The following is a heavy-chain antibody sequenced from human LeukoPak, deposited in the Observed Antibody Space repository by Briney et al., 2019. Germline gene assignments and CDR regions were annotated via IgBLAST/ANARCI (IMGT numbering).Heavy chain of an antibody. D-gene: IGHD3-22*01. CDR1: GFTFSSYA. CDR3: ASYDSSGYYPWAFDY. CDR2: ISGSGGST. J-gene: IGHJ4*02. V-gene: IGHV3-23*01. Sequence: GGSLRLSCAASGFTFSSYAMSWVRQVPGKGLEWVSAISGSGGSTYYADSVKGRFTISRDNSKNALYLQMNSLRAEDTAVYYCASYDSSGYYPWAFDYWGQGTLVTVSS.